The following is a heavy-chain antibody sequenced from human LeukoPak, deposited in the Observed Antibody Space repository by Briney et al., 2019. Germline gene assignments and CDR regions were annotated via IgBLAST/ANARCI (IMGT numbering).Heavy chain of an antibody. CDR2: IYSGGST. CDR3: AREVVIVGGTGGGFDY. CDR1: GFAVSSNY. V-gene: IGHV3-53*01. J-gene: IGHJ4*02. D-gene: IGHD1-26*01. Sequence: GGSLRFSCAASGFAVSSNYMSWVRQAPGKGLELDSVIYSGGSTYYADSVKGRFIISRDNSKNTLYLQMNSLRVEDTAVYYCAREVVIVGGTGGGFDYWGQGTLVTVSP.